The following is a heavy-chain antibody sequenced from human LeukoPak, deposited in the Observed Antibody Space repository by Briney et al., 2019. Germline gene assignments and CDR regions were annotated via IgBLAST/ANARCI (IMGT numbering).Heavy chain of an antibody. D-gene: IGHD5-12*01. V-gene: IGHV3-23*01. CDR2: ISGGRGST. CDR3: TRHLGYSGYEHFDY. CDR1: GFTFSSSA. J-gene: IGHJ4*02. Sequence: GGSLRLSCAASGFTFSSSAMSWVRQAPGKGLEWISGISGGRGSTYYADSVKGRFTISRDNSKNTAYLQMNSLKTEDTAVYYCTRHLGYSGYEHFDYWGQGTLVTVSS.